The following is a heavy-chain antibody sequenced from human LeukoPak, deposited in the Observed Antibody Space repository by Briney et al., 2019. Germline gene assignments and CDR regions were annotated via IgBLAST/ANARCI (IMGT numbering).Heavy chain of an antibody. V-gene: IGHV1-3*01. CDR2: INAGNGNT. D-gene: IGHD3-10*01. Sequence: ASVKVSCTASGYTFTSYAMHWVRQAPRQRLEWMGWINAGNGNTKYSQKFQGRVTITRDTAASTAYMELSSLRSEDTAVYYCARELLWFGELAFDIWGQGTMVTVSS. J-gene: IGHJ3*02. CDR3: ARELLWFGELAFDI. CDR1: GYTFTSYA.